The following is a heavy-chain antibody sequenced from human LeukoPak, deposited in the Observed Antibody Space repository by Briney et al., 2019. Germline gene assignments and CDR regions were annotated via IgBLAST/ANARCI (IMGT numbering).Heavy chain of an antibody. J-gene: IGHJ4*02. Sequence: PSETLSLTCTVSGGSISSSSYYWSWIRQPAGKGLEWIGRIYTSGSTNYNPSLKSRVTISVDTSKNQFSLKLSSVTAADTAVYYCATAGGATPWPSWDYWGQGTLVTVSS. CDR1: GGSISSSSYY. CDR2: IYTSGST. CDR3: ATAGGATPWPSWDY. V-gene: IGHV4-61*02. D-gene: IGHD1-26*01.